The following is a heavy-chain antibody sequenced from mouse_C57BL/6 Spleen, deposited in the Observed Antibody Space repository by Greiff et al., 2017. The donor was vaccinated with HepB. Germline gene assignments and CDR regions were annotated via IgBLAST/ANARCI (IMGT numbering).Heavy chain of an antibody. CDR1: GYTFTDYY. D-gene: IGHD2-4*01. CDR3: ASQMAYDYAWFAY. J-gene: IGHJ3*01. Sequence: EVQLQQSGPELVKPGASVKISCKASGYTFTDYYMNWVKQSHGKSLEWIGDINPNNGGTSYNQKFKGKATLTVDKSSSTAYMELRSLTSEDSAVYYCASQMAYDYAWFAYWGQGTLVTVSA. V-gene: IGHV1-26*01. CDR2: INPNNGGT.